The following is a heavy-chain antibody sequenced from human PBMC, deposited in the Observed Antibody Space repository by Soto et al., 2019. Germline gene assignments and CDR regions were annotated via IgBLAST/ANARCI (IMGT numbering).Heavy chain of an antibody. CDR2: IKQDGSEK. J-gene: IGHJ4*02. CDR1: GFTFSSYW. CDR3: ARASLEGYCSSTSCYDYFDY. V-gene: IGHV3-7*01. Sequence: GGSLRLSCAASGFTFSSYWMSWIRQAPGKGLEWVANIKQDGSEKYYVDSVKGRFTISRDNAKNSLYLQMNSLRAEDTAVYYCARASLEGYCSSTSCYDYFDYWGQGXLVTVPS. D-gene: IGHD2-2*01.